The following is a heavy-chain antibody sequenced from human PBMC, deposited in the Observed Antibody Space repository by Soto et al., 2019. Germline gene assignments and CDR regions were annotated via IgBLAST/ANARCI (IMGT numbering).Heavy chain of an antibody. V-gene: IGHV3-30*18. D-gene: IGHD2-2*01. CDR3: AKAGEALVIPAAVDY. CDR2: VSYDGINK. Sequence: QVQLVESGGGVVQPGRSLRLSCAASGFTFSSYGMHWVPQAPGKGLEWVAVVSYDGINKYYADSVKGRFTISRDNSKNTLYLQMNSLRAEDTAVYYCAKAGEALVIPAAVDYWGQGTLVTVSS. CDR1: GFTFSSYG. J-gene: IGHJ4*02.